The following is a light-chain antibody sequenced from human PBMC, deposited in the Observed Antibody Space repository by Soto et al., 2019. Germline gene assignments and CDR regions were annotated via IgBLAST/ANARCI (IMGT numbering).Light chain of an antibody. J-gene: IGKJ5*01. CDR3: QQSSNWPVT. CDR2: GAS. Sequence: EIVLTQSPATLSSSPGERATLSCRASQSVSSSLAWYQQKPGQAPRLLIYGASNRAGGIPARFSGSGSGTDFPLTISSLEPEDFAVYYCQQSSNWPVTFGQGTRLEIK. V-gene: IGKV3-11*01. CDR1: QSVSSS.